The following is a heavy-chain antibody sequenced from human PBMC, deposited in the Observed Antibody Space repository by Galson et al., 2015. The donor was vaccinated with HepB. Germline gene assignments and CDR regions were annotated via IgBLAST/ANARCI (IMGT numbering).Heavy chain of an antibody. V-gene: IGHV3-33*01. J-gene: IGHJ3*02. CDR2: IWYDGSSK. CDR3: ARALPSDAFDI. Sequence: SLRLSCAAAGFTFRSYGMHWVRQAPGKGLEWVAIIWYDGSSKYYADSVKGRFTISRDNSKNTLYLQMNSLRVEDTAVYHCARALPSDAFDIWGKGTMVTVSS. CDR1: GFTFRSYG.